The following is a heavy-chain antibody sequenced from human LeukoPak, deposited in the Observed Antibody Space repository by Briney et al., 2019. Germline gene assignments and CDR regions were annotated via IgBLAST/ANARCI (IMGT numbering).Heavy chain of an antibody. Sequence: GASVKVSCTVSGYTLTELSMHWVRQAPGKGLEWMGGFDPEDGETIYAQKFQGRVTMTEDTSTDTAYMELSSLRSEDTAVYYCATAAVVSSWSDAFDIWGQGTMVTVSS. CDR2: FDPEDGET. V-gene: IGHV1-24*01. J-gene: IGHJ3*02. CDR3: ATAAVVSSWSDAFDI. CDR1: GYTLTELS. D-gene: IGHD6-13*01.